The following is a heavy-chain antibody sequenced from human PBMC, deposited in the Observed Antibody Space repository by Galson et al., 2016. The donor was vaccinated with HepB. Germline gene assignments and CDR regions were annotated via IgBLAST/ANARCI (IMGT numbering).Heavy chain of an antibody. V-gene: IGHV3-74*01. CDR2: INSDGSST. CDR1: GFTVSSDY. J-gene: IGHJ1*01. CDR3: AVRYSSIWYFQH. D-gene: IGHD6-13*01. Sequence: SLRLSCAASGFTVSSDYMNWVRQAPGKGLEWVSRINSDGSSTGFADSVKGRFTISRDNAKNTLYLQMNSLGAEDTAIYYCAVRYSSIWYFQHWGRGTLVSVSS.